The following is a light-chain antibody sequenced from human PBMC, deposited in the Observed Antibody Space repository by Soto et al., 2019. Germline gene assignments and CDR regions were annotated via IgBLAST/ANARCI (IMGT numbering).Light chain of an antibody. Sequence: EIVLTQSPGTLSLSPGERATLSCRGSQSVSRSYLAWYQQKPGQAPRLLIYGASSRATGIPDRFSGSGSGTGFTLTISRLEPEDFAVYYCQQYGSSPRTFGQGTKVEIK. CDR2: GAS. CDR3: QQYGSSPRT. V-gene: IGKV3-20*01. CDR1: QSVSRSY. J-gene: IGKJ1*01.